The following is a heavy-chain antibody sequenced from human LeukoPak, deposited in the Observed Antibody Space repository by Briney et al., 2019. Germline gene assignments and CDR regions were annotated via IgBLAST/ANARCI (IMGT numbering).Heavy chain of an antibody. CDR1: GGSISSGGYY. D-gene: IGHD1-20*01. V-gene: IGHV4-30-2*01. Sequence: SQTLSLTCTVSGGSISSGGYYWSWIRQPPGKGLEWIGYIYHSGSTYYNPSLKSRVTISVDRSKYQFSLKLSSVTAADTAVYYCARESGITGPLGGFDYWGQGTLVTVSS. CDR3: ARESGITGPLGGFDY. CDR2: IYHSGST. J-gene: IGHJ4*02.